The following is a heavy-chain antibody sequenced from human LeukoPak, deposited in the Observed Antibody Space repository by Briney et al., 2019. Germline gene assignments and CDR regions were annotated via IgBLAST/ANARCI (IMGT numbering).Heavy chain of an antibody. V-gene: IGHV4-59*08. J-gene: IGHJ4*02. D-gene: IGHD3-22*01. Sequence: TSETLSLTCTVSGGSISPYYWSWIRQPPGKGLEWIGYVDYRGTTNYNPSLKSRVTISVDTSKNQFSLRVTSVTAADTAVYYCARSPDSSDYYFYFDYWGQGTLVPVSP. CDR1: GGSISPYY. CDR3: ARSPDSSDYYFYFDY. CDR2: VDYRGTT.